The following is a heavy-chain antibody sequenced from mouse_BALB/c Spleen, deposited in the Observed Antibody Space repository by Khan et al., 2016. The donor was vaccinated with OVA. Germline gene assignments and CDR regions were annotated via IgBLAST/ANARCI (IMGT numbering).Heavy chain of an antibody. CDR1: GYSFTGYF. J-gene: IGHJ2*01. CDR3: TRICGSDFDY. V-gene: IGHV1-20*02. CDR2: INPHVGET. D-gene: IGHD1-1*01. Sequence: VQLKQSGPELVKPGASVKISCKASGYSFTGYFMNWVMQSHGKSLEWIGRINPHVGETFYNPKFQGKATLTVDESSSTAHMELRSLASEDSAVYYCTRICGSDFDYWGQGTTLTVSS.